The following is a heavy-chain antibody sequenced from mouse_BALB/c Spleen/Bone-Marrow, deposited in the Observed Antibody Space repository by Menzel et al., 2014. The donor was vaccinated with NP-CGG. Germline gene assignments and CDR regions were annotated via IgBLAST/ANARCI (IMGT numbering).Heavy chain of an antibody. CDR3: ARSFTTVVATPFDY. D-gene: IGHD1-1*01. CDR2: IWGDGST. J-gene: IGHJ2*01. V-gene: IGHV2-6-7*01. Sequence: QVQLKQSGPGLVAPSQSLSITCTVSGFSLTGYGVNWVRQPPGKGLEWLGMIWGDGSTDYNSVLESRLNISKDNSKSQVFLKMNSLQTDDTARYYCARSFTTVVATPFDYWGQGTTLTVSS. CDR1: GFSLTGYG.